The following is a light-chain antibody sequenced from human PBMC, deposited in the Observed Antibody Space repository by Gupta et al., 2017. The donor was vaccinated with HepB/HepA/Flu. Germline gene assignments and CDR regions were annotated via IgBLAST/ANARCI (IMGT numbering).Light chain of an antibody. V-gene: IGLV1-44*01. CDR2: SNN. CDR3: AAWDDSLNGLVV. CDR1: SSNIGRTT. J-gene: IGLJ2*01. Sequence: QSVLTQPPSASGTPGQRVTISCSGSSSNIGRTTVNWYQQLPGTAPKLLIYSNNQRPSGVPDRFSGSKSGTSASLAISGPQSEDEADYYCAAWDDSLNGLVVFGGGTKLTVL.